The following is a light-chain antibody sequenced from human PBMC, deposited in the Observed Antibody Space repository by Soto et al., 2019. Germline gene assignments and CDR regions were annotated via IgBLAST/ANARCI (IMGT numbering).Light chain of an antibody. V-gene: IGKV1-39*01. Sequence: DIQMTQSPSSLSASVGDRVTIACRASQNISVFLNWYQHKAGKAPKLLIYTASSLESGVPSRISGGGSGTEFTLTISSLEPEDSAVYYCQQRHMWPITFGQGTRLEI. CDR2: TAS. CDR3: QQRHMWPIT. J-gene: IGKJ5*01. CDR1: QNISVF.